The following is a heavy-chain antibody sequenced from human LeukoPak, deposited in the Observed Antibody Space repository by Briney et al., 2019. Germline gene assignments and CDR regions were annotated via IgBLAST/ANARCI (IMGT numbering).Heavy chain of an antibody. V-gene: IGHV3-30*04. D-gene: IGHD3-22*01. J-gene: IGHJ4*02. Sequence: GGSLRVSCAASGFTFSSYAMHWVRQAPGKGVEWVAVISYDGSNKYYADSVKGRFTISRDNSKNTLYLQMNSQRAEDTAVYYCAKDPTGYYYDSSGYLLPDYWGQGTLVTASS. CDR3: AKDPTGYYYDSSGYLLPDY. CDR1: GFTFSSYA. CDR2: ISYDGSNK.